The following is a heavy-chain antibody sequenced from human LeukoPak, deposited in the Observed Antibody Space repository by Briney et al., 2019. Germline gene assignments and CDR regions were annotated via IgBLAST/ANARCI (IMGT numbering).Heavy chain of an antibody. CDR1: SGSISSYY. Sequence: SETLSLTCTVSSGSISSYYWSWLRQPPGKGLEWIGYIYYSGSTNYNPSLKSRVTISVGTSKNQFSLKLSSVTDADAAVYYCATKGGYPYYFDYWGQGTLVTVSS. J-gene: IGHJ4*02. V-gene: IGHV4-59*01. CDR3: ATKGGYPYYFDY. D-gene: IGHD3-22*01. CDR2: IYYSGST.